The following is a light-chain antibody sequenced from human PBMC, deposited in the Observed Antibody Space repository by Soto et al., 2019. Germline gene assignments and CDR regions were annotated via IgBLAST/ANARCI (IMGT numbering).Light chain of an antibody. J-gene: IGKJ4*01. CDR3: QQYATSPLT. Sequence: IMLTQSPATLSLYPGDRAILSCRASQSFNSIYVAWYQQKPGQAPRLLIYGALSRATGIPDRFSGSGSGTDFTLTISRLEPEDFALYYCQQYATSPLTFGGGTKADI. CDR1: QSFNSIY. V-gene: IGKV3-20*01. CDR2: GAL.